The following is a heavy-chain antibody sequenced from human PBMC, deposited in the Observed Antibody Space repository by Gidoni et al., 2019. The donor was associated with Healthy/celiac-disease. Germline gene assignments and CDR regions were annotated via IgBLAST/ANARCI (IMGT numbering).Heavy chain of an antibody. CDR3: AKARYSSSWFFDY. D-gene: IGHD6-13*01. CDR2: ISYDGSNK. CDR1: GCTFSSSG. J-gene: IGHJ4*02. Sequence: QVQLVESGGGVVPPGRSLRLSCAASGCTFSSSGMPWVRQAPGTGLGWCAVISYDGSNKYYADSVKGRFTISRDNSNNTLYLQMNSLRAEDTAVYYCAKARYSSSWFFDYWGQGTLVTVSS. V-gene: IGHV3-30*18.